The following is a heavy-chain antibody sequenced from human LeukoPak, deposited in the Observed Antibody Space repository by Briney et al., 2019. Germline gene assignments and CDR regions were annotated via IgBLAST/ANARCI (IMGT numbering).Heavy chain of an antibody. CDR3: AKQLITMIVVVFDY. CDR1: GVTFSSYG. D-gene: IGHD3-22*01. J-gene: IGHJ4*02. V-gene: IGHV3-23*01. Sequence: GGTLRLFCAASGVTFSSYGMSWVRKAPGTGLEWVSAISGSGGSTYYADSVKGRFTISRDNSKNTLYLQMNSLRAEDTAVYYCAKQLITMIVVVFDYWGQGTLVTVSS. CDR2: ISGSGGST.